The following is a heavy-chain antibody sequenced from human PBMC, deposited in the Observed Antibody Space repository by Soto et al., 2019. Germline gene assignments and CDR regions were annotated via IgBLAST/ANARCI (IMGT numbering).Heavy chain of an antibody. CDR2: INPIDSDT. CDR1: GYIFTTYW. J-gene: IGHJ3*02. CDR3: ARPSDNRAFDI. V-gene: IGHV5-51*01. D-gene: IGHD1-1*01. Sequence: PGESLKISCKASGYIFTTYWIAWVRQMPGQGLEWIGIINPIDSDTRYSPSFQGQVTISADKSISTAYLQWSSLKASDTAMYYCARPSDNRAFDIWGQGTMVTVSS.